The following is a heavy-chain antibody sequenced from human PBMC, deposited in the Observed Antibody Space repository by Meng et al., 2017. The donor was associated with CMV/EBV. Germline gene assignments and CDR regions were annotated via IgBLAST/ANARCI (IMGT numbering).Heavy chain of an antibody. J-gene: IGHJ4*02. CDR1: GFTFSDYY. Sequence: GGSLRLSCAASGFTFSDYYMSWIRQAPGKGLEWFSYISSSSTIYYAESVKGRFTISRDNAKNSLYLQMNSLRAEDTAVYYCARGGRTTASYWGQGTLVTVSS. CDR3: ARGGRTTASY. CDR2: ISSSSTI. D-gene: IGHD4-17*01. V-gene: IGHV3-11*04.